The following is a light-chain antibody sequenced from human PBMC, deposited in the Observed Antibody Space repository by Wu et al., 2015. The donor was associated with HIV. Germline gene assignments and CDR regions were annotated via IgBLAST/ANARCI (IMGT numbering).Light chain of an antibody. CDR2: AAS. J-gene: IGKJ2*01. V-gene: IGKV1-27*01. Sequence: DIQMTQSPSSLSASVGDRVTITCRASQGISNFLAWYQQKPGKPPKVLIYAASTLQSGVPSRFSGSGSGTDFTLTISSLQSEDFAVYYCQQYDIWPPYTFGQGTKLEIK. CDR3: QQYDIWPPYT. CDR1: QGISNF.